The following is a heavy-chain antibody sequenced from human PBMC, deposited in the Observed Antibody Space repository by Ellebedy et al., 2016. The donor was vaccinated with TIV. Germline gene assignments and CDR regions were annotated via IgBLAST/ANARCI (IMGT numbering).Heavy chain of an antibody. CDR2: INPSVGST. V-gene: IGHV1-46*04. D-gene: IGHD2-8*01. Sequence: AASVKVSCKASGYTFTSYYMHWVRQAPGQGLEWRGIINPSVGSTSYAQKLQGRVTMTRDTSASTAYMELSSLRSEDTAVYYCARGVYAMGNFDYWGQGTLVTVSS. J-gene: IGHJ4*02. CDR3: ARGVYAMGNFDY. CDR1: GYTFTSYY.